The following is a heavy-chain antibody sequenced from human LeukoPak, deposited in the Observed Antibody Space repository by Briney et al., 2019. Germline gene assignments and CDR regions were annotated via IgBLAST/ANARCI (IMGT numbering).Heavy chain of an antibody. D-gene: IGHD6-19*01. CDR1: GSTVRSNY. CDR3: ARTLAGTGNYFDS. CDR2: IYSDGST. J-gene: IGHJ4*02. V-gene: IGHV3-53*01. Sequence: GGSLRLSCAASGSTVRSNYMSWVRQTPGKGLEWVSIIYSDGSTYYGDPVKGRFTISRDTSKNTVYLQMDSPRAEDTALYYCARTLAGTGNYFDSWGQGTLVTVSS.